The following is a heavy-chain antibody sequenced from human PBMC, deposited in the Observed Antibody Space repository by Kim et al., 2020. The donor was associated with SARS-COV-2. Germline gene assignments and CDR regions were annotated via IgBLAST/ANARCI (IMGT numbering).Heavy chain of an antibody. CDR2: IKSKTDGGTT. CDR1: GFTFSNAW. V-gene: IGHV3-15*01. J-gene: IGHJ4*02. Sequence: GGSLRLSCAASGFTFSNAWMSWVRQAPGKGLEWVGRIKSKTDGGTTDYAAPVKGRFTISRDDSKNTLYLQMNSLKTEDTAVYYCTTAIDYGDWAHYFDYWGQGSLVTVTS. D-gene: IGHD4-17*01. CDR3: TTAIDYGDWAHYFDY.